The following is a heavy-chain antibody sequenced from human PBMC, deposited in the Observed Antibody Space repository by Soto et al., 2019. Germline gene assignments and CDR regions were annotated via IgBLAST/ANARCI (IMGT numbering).Heavy chain of an antibody. V-gene: IGHV1-69*06. J-gene: IGHJ4*02. Sequence: QERLGQSGAEVRKPGSSVKVSCKVTGGTSTRYAINWVRQAPGQGLEWMGGIVPMFGTSKYAQKFQGRVTITADTSTNIAYMELRSLRSEDTAVYYCNRGSEYDFWSGYLWGQGTLVSVSS. CDR2: IVPMFGTS. D-gene: IGHD3-3*01. CDR3: NRGSEYDFWSGYL. CDR1: GGTSTRYA.